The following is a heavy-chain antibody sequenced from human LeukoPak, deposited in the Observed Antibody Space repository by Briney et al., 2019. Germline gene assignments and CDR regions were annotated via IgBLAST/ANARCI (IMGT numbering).Heavy chain of an antibody. V-gene: IGHV4-39*01. D-gene: IGHD3-22*01. CDR1: AGFVSNSNYY. CDR3: ARHSGYYYARDAFDI. CDR2: IYYSGST. J-gene: IGHJ3*02. Sequence: SETLSLTCTVSAGFVSNSNYYWGWIRQPPGKGLEWIGSIYYSGSTYYNPSLESRVTISVDTSKNQFSLKLSSVTAADTAVYYYARHSGYYYARDAFDIWGQGTLVSVSS.